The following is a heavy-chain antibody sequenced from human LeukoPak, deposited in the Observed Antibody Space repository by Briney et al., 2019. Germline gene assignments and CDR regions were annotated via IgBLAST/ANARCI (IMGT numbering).Heavy chain of an antibody. V-gene: IGHV1-2*02. Sequence: ASVKVSCKASDYNFRHYGFTWVRQAPGQGLEWMGWINPNSGGTNYAQNFQGMVTITRDTSIRTVYMELSRLRSDGTAVYYCANTYALGNYYKGGFDPWGQGTLVTVSS. D-gene: IGHD3-10*01. CDR2: INPNSGGT. CDR3: ANTYALGNYYKGGFDP. CDR1: DYNFRHYG. J-gene: IGHJ5*02.